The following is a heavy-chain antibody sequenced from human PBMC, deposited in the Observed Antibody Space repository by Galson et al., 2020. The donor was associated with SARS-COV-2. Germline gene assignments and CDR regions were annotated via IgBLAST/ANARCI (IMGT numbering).Heavy chain of an antibody. CDR1: GYSFTSYW. D-gene: IGHD6-19*01. J-gene: IGHJ4*02. CDR2: IYHGDPDT. CDR3: ARLGFGIAQAAPYFDY. V-gene: IGHV5-51*01. Sequence: GESLKISCKGSGYSFTSYWIGWVRQMPGKGLEWMGIIYHGDPDTRYSPSFQGQVTISADKSISTAYLQWSSLKASDTAMYYCARLGFGIAQAAPYFDYWGQGTLVTVSS.